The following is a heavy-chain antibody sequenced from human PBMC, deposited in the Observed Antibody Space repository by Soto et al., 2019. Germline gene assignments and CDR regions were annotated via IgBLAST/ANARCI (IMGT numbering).Heavy chain of an antibody. CDR3: ARSGHRAYDYVWGSYRLYDY. CDR2: IYYRGST. Sequence: QVQLQESGPGLVKPSQTLSLTCTVSGGSISSGGYYWSWIRQHPGKGLEWIGYIYYRGSTYYNPSLKSRVTISVDTSKNQFSLKLSSVTAADTAVYYCARSGHRAYDYVWGSYRLYDYWGQGTLVTVSS. J-gene: IGHJ4*02. D-gene: IGHD3-16*02. CDR1: GGSISSGGYY. V-gene: IGHV4-31*03.